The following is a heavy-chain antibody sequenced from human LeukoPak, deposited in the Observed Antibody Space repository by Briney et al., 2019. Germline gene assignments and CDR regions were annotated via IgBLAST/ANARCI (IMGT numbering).Heavy chain of an antibody. D-gene: IGHD3-3*01. CDR3: AKDGRSIFGVVIIPYYFDY. J-gene: IGHJ4*02. CDR1: GFTFSSYG. Sequence: AGGSLRLSCAASGFTFSSYGMHWVRQAPGKGLEWVAVISYDGSNKYYADSVKGRFTISRDNSKNTLYLQTNSLRAEDTAVYYCAKDGRSIFGVVIIPYYFDYWGQGTLVTVSS. CDR2: ISYDGSNK. V-gene: IGHV3-30*18.